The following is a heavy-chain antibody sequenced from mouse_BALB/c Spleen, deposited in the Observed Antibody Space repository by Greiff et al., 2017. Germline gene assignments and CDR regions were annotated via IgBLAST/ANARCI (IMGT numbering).Heavy chain of an antibody. CDR3: ARTGDWFAY. Sequence: LQESGAELAKPGASVKMSCKASGYTFTSYWMHWVKQRPGQGLEWIGYINPSTGYTEYNQKFKDKATLTADKSSSTAYMQLSSLTSEDSAVYYCARTGDWFAYWGQGTLVTVSA. J-gene: IGHJ3*01. CDR1: GYTFTSYW. CDR2: INPSTGYT. V-gene: IGHV1-7*01.